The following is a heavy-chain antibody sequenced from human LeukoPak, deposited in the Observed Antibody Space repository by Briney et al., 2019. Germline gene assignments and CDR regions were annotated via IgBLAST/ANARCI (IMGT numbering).Heavy chain of an antibody. Sequence: PGRSLRLSCAASGFTFSSYGMHWVRQAPGKGLEWVAVIWYDGSNKYYADSVKGRFTISRDNSKNTLYLQMNSLRAEDTAVYYCARGSRYCSSTSCYAGDYWGQGTLVTVSS. J-gene: IGHJ4*02. CDR1: GFTFSSYG. V-gene: IGHV3-33*01. D-gene: IGHD2-2*01. CDR2: IWYDGSNK. CDR3: ARGSRYCSSTSCYAGDY.